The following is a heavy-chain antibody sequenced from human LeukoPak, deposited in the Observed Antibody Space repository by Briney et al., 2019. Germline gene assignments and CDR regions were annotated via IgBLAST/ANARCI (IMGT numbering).Heavy chain of an antibody. CDR1: GGSITSYY. V-gene: IGHV4-59*08. CDR3: ARRRAEGGSDAHCNWFDP. J-gene: IGHJ5*02. CDR2: ISYSGST. D-gene: IGHD6-25*01. Sequence: SETLSLTCTVSGGSITSYYWGWIRQPPGKGLEWIGYISYSGSTKYNPSLKSRVTISVDTSKNQFSLQLNPVTAADTAVYYCARRRAEGGSDAHCNWFDPWGQGTLVTVSS.